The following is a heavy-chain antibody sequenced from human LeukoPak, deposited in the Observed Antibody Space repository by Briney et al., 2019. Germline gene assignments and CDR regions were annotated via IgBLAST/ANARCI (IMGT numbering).Heavy chain of an antibody. CDR2: SNAGNGNT. CDR3: ARAYNYYDSSGYSLEYYFDY. Sequence: ASVKLSCNASGDTFTSYAWHWVRQAPGQRLEWMGCSNAGNGNTKYSQEFQGRGTITKATPASTAYMELSSLRSEDMAVYYCARAYNYYDSSGYSLEYYFDYWGQGTLVTVSS. V-gene: IGHV1-3*02. CDR1: GDTFTSYA. D-gene: IGHD3-22*01. J-gene: IGHJ4*02.